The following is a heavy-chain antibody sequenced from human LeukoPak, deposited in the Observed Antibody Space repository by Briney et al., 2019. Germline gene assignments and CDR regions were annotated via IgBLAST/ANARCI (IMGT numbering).Heavy chain of an antibody. Sequence: TSETLSLTCAVHGGSFSGYYWSWIRQPPGKGLEWIGEINHSGSTNYNPSLKSRVTISVDTSKNQFSLKLSSVTAADTAVYYCARGLPYDFWSGYYRTYYYYYMDVWGKGTTVTVSS. V-gene: IGHV4-34*01. CDR1: GGSFSGYY. D-gene: IGHD3-3*01. CDR3: ARGLPYDFWSGYYRTYYYYYMDV. CDR2: INHSGST. J-gene: IGHJ6*03.